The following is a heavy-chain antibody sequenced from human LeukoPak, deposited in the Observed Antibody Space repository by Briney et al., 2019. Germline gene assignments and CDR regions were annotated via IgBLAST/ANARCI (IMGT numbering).Heavy chain of an antibody. CDR3: AKGRDYYDSSLPLDY. CDR2: ISYDGSNK. CDR1: GFTFSSYG. D-gene: IGHD3-22*01. V-gene: IGHV3-30*18. J-gene: IGHJ4*02. Sequence: PGRCLRLSCAASGFTFSSYGMHWVRQAPGKGLEWVVVISYDGSNKYYADSVKGRFTISRDNSKNTLYLQMNSLRAENTAVYYCAKGRDYYDSSLPLDYWGQGTLVTVSS.